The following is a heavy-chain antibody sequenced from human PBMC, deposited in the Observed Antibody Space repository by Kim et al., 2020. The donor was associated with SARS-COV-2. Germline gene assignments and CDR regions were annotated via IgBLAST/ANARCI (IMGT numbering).Heavy chain of an antibody. CDR3: ARGQQLVWRERYYFDY. J-gene: IGHJ4*02. V-gene: IGHV1-3*01. Sequence: FQGRVTITRDTSASTAYMGLSSLRSEDTAVYYCARGQQLVWRERYYFDYWGQGTLVTVSS. D-gene: IGHD6-13*01.